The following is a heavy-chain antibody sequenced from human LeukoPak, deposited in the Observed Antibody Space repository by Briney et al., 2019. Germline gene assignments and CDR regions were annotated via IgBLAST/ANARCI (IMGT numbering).Heavy chain of an antibody. J-gene: IGHJ5*02. Sequence: PGRSLRLSCAASGFTFSSYAMHWVRQAPGKGLEWVAVISYDGSNKYYADSVKGRFTISRDNSKNTLYLQMNSLRAEDTAVYYCARDRDIAAAADPNWFDPWGQGTLVTVSS. CDR3: ARDRDIAAAADPNWFDP. V-gene: IGHV3-30-3*01. CDR1: GFTFSSYA. D-gene: IGHD6-13*01. CDR2: ISYDGSNK.